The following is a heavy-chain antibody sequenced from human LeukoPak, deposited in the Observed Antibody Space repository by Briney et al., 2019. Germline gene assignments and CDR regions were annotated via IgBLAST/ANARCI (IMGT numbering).Heavy chain of an antibody. V-gene: IGHV4-4*07. CDR2: IYTSGST. CDR3: AGAASYSSGWFLYFDY. D-gene: IGHD6-19*01. J-gene: IGHJ4*02. Sequence: SETLSLTCTVSGGSISSYYWSWIRQPAGKGLEWIGRIYTSGSTNYNPSLKSRVTMSVDTSKNQFSLKLSSVTAADTAVYYCAGAASYSSGWFLYFDYWGQGTLVTVSS. CDR1: GGSISSYY.